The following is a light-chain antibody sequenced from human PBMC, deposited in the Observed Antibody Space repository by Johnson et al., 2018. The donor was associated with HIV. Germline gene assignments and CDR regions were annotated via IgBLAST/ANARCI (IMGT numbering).Light chain of an antibody. V-gene: IGLV1-51*02. CDR1: SSNIGNNY. CDR3: GTWDSSLSVGG. CDR2: EDN. Sequence: QSVLTQPPSVSAAPGQKVTISCSGSSSNIGNNYVSWYQQLPGTAPKLLIYEDNKRPSGIPARFSGSKSGTSATLAINGLQTGDEANYYCGTWDSSLSVGGFGTGTKVTVL. J-gene: IGLJ1*01.